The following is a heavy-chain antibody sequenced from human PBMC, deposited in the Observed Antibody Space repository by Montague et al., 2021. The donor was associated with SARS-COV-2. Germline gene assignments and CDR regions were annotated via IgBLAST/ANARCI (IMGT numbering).Heavy chain of an antibody. V-gene: IGHV3-74*01. CDR1: GFPFSNYW. CDR3: AREVFKEGDY. Sequence: SLRLSCAASGFPFSNYWMHWVRQAPGEGLVWVSLISSDGRTTSYVDSVKGRFTISRDNARNTLYLQMTSLRADDTAVYYCAREVFKEGDYWGQGTLVTVSS. D-gene: IGHD1-14*01. J-gene: IGHJ4*02. CDR2: ISSDGRTT.